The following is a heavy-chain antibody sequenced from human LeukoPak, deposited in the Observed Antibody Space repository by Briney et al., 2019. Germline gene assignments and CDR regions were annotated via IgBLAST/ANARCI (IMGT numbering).Heavy chain of an antibody. CDR2: IYYSGST. V-gene: IGHV4-39*01. CDR3: AGNFLATAGPFGY. D-gene: IGHD6-13*01. Sequence: SQTLSLTCTVSGGSISSGDYYWGWIRQPPGKGLEWIGSIYYSGSTYYNPSLKSRVTISVDTSKNQFSLKLSSVTAADTAAYYCAGNFLATAGPFGYWGQGTLVTVSS. CDR1: GGSISSGDYY. J-gene: IGHJ4*02.